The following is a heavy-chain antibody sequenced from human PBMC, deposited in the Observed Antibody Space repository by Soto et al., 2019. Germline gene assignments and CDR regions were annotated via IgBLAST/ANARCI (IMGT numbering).Heavy chain of an antibody. Sequence: GASVKVSCKASGYTFTSYGISWVRQAPGQGLEGMGWISAYNGNTNYAQKLQGRVTMTTDTSTSTAYMELRSLRSDDTAVYYCARDLKQYVDYGATNWFDPWGPRTLVTVSS. D-gene: IGHD4-17*01. CDR1: GYTFTSYG. CDR3: ARDLKQYVDYGATNWFDP. J-gene: IGHJ5*02. CDR2: ISAYNGNT. V-gene: IGHV1-18*01.